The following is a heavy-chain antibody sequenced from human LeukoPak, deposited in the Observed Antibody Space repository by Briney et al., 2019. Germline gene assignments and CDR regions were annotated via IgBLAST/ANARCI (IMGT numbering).Heavy chain of an antibody. V-gene: IGHV3-23*01. CDR1: GFNFHDYA. CDR3: ARVDGSGSYYYFDY. Sequence: PGGSLRLSCSGSGFNFHDYAVTWARQAPGKGLEWVSAISGSGGSTYYADSVKGRFTISRDNAKNSLYLQMNSLRAEDTAVYYCARVDGSGSYYYFDYWGQGTLVTVSS. J-gene: IGHJ4*02. D-gene: IGHD3-10*01. CDR2: ISGSGGST.